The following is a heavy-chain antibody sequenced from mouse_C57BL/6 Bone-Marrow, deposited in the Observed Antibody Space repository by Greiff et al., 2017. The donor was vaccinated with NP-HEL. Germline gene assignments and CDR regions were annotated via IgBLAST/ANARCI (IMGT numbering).Heavy chain of an antibody. CDR2: ISNGGGST. CDR1: GFTFSDYY. Sequence: EVQLVESGGGLVQPGGSLKLSCAASGFTFSDYYMYWVRQTPEKRLEWVAYISNGGGSTYYPDTVKGRFTISRDNAKNTLYLQMSRLKSEDTAMYYCARLGYWGQGTTLTVSS. V-gene: IGHV5-12*01. J-gene: IGHJ2*01. CDR3: ARLGY.